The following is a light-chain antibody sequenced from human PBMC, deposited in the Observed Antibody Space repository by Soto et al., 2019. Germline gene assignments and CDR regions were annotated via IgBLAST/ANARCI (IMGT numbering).Light chain of an antibody. CDR1: QSVSSS. V-gene: IGKV3-15*01. CDR2: GAS. J-gene: IGKJ3*01. CDR3: QQCSSWLPST. Sequence: EIVMTQSPVTLSGSPWDRATLSCRASQSVSSSLAWYQQKPGQAPRLLIYGASTRATGVPARFSGSGSGTEFTLTISGLQSEDFAVYYCQQCSSWLPSTFGPGDQGGYQ.